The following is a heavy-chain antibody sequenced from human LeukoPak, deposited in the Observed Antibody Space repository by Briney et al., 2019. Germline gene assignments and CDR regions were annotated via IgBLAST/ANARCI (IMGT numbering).Heavy chain of an antibody. V-gene: IGHV3-48*03. CDR3: ARDSGRNYRGAFDI. D-gene: IGHD4-23*01. CDR1: GFTFSSYE. J-gene: IGHJ3*02. Sequence: GGPLRLSCAASGFTFSSYEMNWVRQAPGKGLEWVSYISSSGSTIYYADSVKGRFTISRDNAKNSLYLQMNSLRAEDTAVYYCARDSGRNYRGAFDIWGQGTMVTVSS. CDR2: ISSSGSTI.